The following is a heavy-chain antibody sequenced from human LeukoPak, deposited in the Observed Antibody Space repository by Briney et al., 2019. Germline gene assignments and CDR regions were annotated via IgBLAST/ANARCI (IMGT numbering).Heavy chain of an antibody. J-gene: IGHJ5*02. D-gene: IGHD3-9*01. CDR2: MNHSGST. CDR3: ARGIRYYDILTGYGGPWFDP. V-gene: IGHV4-34*01. CDR1: GGSFSGYY. Sequence: KPSETLSLTCAAYGGSFSGYYWCWIRQPPGKGLEWIDEMNHSGSTNYNPSLKSRVTISVDTSKNQFSLKLSSVTAADTAVYYCARGIRYYDILTGYGGPWFDPWGQGNLVTVSS.